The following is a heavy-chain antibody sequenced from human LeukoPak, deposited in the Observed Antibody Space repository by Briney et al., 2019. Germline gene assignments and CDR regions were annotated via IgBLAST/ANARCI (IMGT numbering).Heavy chain of an antibody. CDR2: ISYDGSNK. V-gene: IGHV3-30-3*01. CDR3: ARDHIGGLWFGESVFDY. D-gene: IGHD3-10*01. J-gene: IGHJ4*02. Sequence: PGGSLRLSCAASGFTFSSYAMHWVRQAPGKGLEWVAVISYDGSNKYYADSVKGRFTISRDNSKNTLYLQMNSLRAEDTAVYYCARDHIGGLWFGESVFDYWGQGTLVTVSS. CDR1: GFTFSSYA.